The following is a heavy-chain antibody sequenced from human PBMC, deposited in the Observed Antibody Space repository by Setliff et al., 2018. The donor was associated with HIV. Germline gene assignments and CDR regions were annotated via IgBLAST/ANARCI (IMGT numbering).Heavy chain of an antibody. CDR2: IYYSGRT. CDR3: ARGKDPGLYFDN. CDR1: GASITRGGYY. J-gene: IGHJ4*02. D-gene: IGHD2-15*01. Sequence: TLSLTCAVSGASITRGGYYWSWIRQFAGKGLEWIADIYYSGRTNYNPSLKSRLTVSIDTSKNHLSLKLTSMTAADTAMYFCARGKDPGLYFDNWRQVMLVTVSS. V-gene: IGHV4-31*11.